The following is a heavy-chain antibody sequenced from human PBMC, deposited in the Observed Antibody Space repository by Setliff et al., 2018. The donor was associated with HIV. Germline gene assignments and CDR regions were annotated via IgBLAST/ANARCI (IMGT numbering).Heavy chain of an antibody. Sequence: GGSLRLSCAASGLTLGDYGMAWVRQAPGKGLEWVSTIYSDGTTYHADSVKGRFTLSRDNSKNTLFLQMNSLRPEDTAVFYCARLRLFSSALDYWGQGTLVTVSS. CDR3: ARLRLFSSALDY. CDR1: GLTLGDYG. CDR2: IYSDGTT. V-gene: IGHV3-66*02. D-gene: IGHD2-2*01. J-gene: IGHJ4*02.